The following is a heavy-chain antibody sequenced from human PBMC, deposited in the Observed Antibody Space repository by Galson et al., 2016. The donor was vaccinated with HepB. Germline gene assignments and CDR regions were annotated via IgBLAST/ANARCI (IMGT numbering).Heavy chain of an antibody. J-gene: IGHJ4*02. CDR2: IWSDATKK. Sequence: SLRLSCAASGFRFTTYGMHWVRQAPGKGLEWVATIWSDATKKYYGDSVKGRFTVSRDNSKNMVYLEMNSLRANDTATYYCAKDSSSGGGDYWGQGTLVIVSS. D-gene: IGHD6-19*01. V-gene: IGHV3-33*06. CDR3: AKDSSSGGGDY. CDR1: GFRFTTYG.